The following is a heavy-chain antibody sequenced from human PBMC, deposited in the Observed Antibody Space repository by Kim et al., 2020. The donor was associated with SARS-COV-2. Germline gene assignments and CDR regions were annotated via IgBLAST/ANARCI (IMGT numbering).Heavy chain of an antibody. V-gene: IGHV3-30*04. J-gene: IGHJ4*02. CDR2: ISYDGSNK. Sequence: GGSLRLSCAASGFTFSSYAMHWVRQAPGKGLEWVAVISYDGSNKYYADSVKGRFTISRDNSKNTLYLQMNSLRAEDTAVYYCASAITIFEPVGVDYWGQGTLVTVSS. CDR3: ASAITIFEPVGVDY. D-gene: IGHD3-9*01. CDR1: GFTFSSYA.